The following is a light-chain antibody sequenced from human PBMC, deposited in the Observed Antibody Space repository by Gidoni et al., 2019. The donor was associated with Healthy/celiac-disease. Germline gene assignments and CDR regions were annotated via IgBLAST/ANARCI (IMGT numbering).Light chain of an antibody. CDR1: QSVSSSY. CDR3: QQYGSSPT. J-gene: IGKJ1*01. V-gene: IGKV3-20*01. CDR2: GAS. Sequence: EIVLTQSPGTLSLSPGERATLSCRASQSVSSSYVAWYQQKPGQAPRLRIYGASSRATGIPDRFSGSGSGTDFTLTISRLEPEDFAVYYCQQYGSSPTFGQGTKVEIK.